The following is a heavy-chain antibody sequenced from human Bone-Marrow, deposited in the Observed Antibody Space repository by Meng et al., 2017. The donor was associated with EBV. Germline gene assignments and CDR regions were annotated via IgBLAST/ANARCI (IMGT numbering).Heavy chain of an antibody. D-gene: IGHD1-26*01. J-gene: IGHJ4*02. CDR3: AKDCFGARDY. CDR2: INEDGRVI. Sequence: EGCRGGLVRPGAALRLSCAVSGISAYWMHWVRRVPGKGLVWVSRINEDGRVINYADSVKGRFTISRDNAKNTVSLQMNSLRAEDTAVYYCAKDCFGARDYWGQGTLVTVAS. V-gene: IGHV3-74*01. CDR1: GISAYW.